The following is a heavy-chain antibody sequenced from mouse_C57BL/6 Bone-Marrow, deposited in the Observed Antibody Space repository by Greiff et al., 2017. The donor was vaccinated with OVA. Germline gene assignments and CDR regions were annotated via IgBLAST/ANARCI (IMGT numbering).Heavy chain of an antibody. J-gene: IGHJ2*01. CDR3: ARGYF. Sequence: QVHVKQSGAELVKPGASVEISCKASGYAFSSYWMNWVKQRPGKGLEGLGQIYPGDGDTNYNGKFKGKATLTADKSSSTAYMQLSSLTSEDSAVYFCARGYFWGQGTTLTVSS. V-gene: IGHV1-80*01. CDR2: IYPGDGDT. CDR1: GYAFSSYW.